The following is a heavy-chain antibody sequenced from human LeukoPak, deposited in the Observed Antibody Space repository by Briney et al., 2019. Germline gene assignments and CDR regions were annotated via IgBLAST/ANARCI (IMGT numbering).Heavy chain of an antibody. Sequence: GGSLRLSRAASGFTFSSYGMHWVRQAPGKGLEWVALISYDGSNEYYADSVRGRFTISRDNSKFTLYMQTNSLRAEDTAVYYCARVRAGYCTSTSCYTGMDVWGQGTTVTVSS. CDR2: ISYDGSNE. J-gene: IGHJ6*02. CDR1: GFTFSSYG. V-gene: IGHV3-30*03. D-gene: IGHD2-2*01. CDR3: ARVRAGYCTSTSCYTGMDV.